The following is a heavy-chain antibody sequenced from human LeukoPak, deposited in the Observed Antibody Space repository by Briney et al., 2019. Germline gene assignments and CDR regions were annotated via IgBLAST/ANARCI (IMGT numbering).Heavy chain of an antibody. CDR1: GFTFSDYY. V-gene: IGHV3-11*05. CDR2: ISSSSSYT. J-gene: IGHJ6*02. D-gene: IGHD3-10*01. CDR3: ARDRAQYYYGSGSYRPFYYYGMDV. Sequence: GGPLRLSCAASGFTFSDYYMSWIRRAPGKGLEWVSYISSSSSYTNYAHSVKGRFTISRDNAKNSLYLQMNSLRAEDTAVYYCARDRAQYYYGSGSYRPFYYYGMDVWGQGTTVTVSS.